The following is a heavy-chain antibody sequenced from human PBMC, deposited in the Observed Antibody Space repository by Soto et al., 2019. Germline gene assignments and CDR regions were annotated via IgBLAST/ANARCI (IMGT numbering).Heavy chain of an antibody. CDR3: AKDGRYSYGYSYYFDY. CDR1: GFTFSSYG. V-gene: IGHV3-30*18. Sequence: GGSLRLSCAASGFTFSSYGMHWVRQAPGKGLEWVAVISYDGSNKYYADSVKGRFTISRDNSKNTLYLQMNSLRAEDTAVYYCAKDGRYSYGYSYYFDYWGQGTLVTVSS. J-gene: IGHJ4*02. D-gene: IGHD5-18*01. CDR2: ISYDGSNK.